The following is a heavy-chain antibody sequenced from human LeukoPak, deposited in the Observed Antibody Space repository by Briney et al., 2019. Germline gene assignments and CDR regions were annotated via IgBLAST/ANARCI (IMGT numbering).Heavy chain of an antibody. J-gene: IGHJ4*02. V-gene: IGHV3-7*01. D-gene: IGHD1-26*01. CDR1: GFTFKNYR. CDR3: ARNRATNDY. CDR2: MKDDGNEI. Sequence: GGSLRLSCTASGFTFKNYRMTWVRQAPGKGLEWVASMKDDGNEIQYVDSVKGRFTISRDNAKNSLYLQMNNLRAGDTAVYYCARNRATNDYWGQGTLVTVSS.